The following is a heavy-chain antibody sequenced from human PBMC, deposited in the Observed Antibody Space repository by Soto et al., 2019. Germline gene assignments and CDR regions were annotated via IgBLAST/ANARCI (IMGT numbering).Heavy chain of an antibody. V-gene: IGHV4-34*01. CDR3: ARAAPRYCSGGSCYSGRDY. Sequence: QVQLQQWGAGLLKPSETLSLTCAVYGGSFSGYYWSWIRQPPEKGLEWIGEINHSGSTNYNPSLKSRVTISVDTSKNQFSLKLSSVTAADTAVYYCARAAPRYCSGGSCYSGRDYWDQGTLVTVSS. D-gene: IGHD2-15*01. CDR2: INHSGST. CDR1: GGSFSGYY. J-gene: IGHJ4*02.